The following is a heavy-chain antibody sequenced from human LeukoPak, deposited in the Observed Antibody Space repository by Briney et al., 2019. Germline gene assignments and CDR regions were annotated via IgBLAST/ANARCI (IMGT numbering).Heavy chain of an antibody. V-gene: IGHV3-21*01. J-gene: IGHJ4*02. Sequence: PGGSLRLSCAASGFTFSSYSMNWVRQAPGKGLEWVSSITRGSSYIYYADSVKGRFTISRDNSKNTLYLQMNSLRAEDTAVYYCAKSSRYFDWLLLDYWGQGTRVTVSS. CDR2: ITRGSSYI. D-gene: IGHD3-9*01. CDR1: GFTFSSYS. CDR3: AKSSRYFDWLLLDY.